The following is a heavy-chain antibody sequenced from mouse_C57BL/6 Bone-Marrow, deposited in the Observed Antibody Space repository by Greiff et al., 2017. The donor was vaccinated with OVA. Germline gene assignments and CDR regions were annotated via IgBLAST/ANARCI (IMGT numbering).Heavy chain of an antibody. D-gene: IGHD2-4*01. Sequence: VQLQQSGAELMKPGASVKLSCKATGYTFTGYWIEWVKQRPGHGLEWIGEILPGSGSTNYNEKFKGKATFTADTSSNPAYMQLSSLTTEDAASYYCARRGDYDVDAMDYWGQGTSVTVSS. CDR2: ILPGSGST. CDR1: GYTFTGYW. V-gene: IGHV1-9*01. CDR3: ARRGDYDVDAMDY. J-gene: IGHJ4*01.